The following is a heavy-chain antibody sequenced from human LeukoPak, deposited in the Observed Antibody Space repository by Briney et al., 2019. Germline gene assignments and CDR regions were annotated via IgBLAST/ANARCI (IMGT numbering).Heavy chain of an antibody. CDR2: IMSKTNGGTT. D-gene: IGHD5-24*01. J-gene: IGHJ4*02. V-gene: IGHV3-15*05. CDR1: GFTFGDYA. Sequence: PGGSLRLSCTASGFTFGDYAMSWVRQAPGKGLEWVGRIMSKTNGGTTDFAAPVKGRFIISRDDSKNTVYLQMNSLQIEDTGVYYCSGRGFWGQGTLVTVSS. CDR3: SGRGF.